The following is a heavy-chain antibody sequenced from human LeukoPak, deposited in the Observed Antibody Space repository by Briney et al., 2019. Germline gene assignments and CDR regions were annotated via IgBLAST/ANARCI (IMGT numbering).Heavy chain of an antibody. J-gene: IGHJ5*02. CDR1: GYSISSGYY. CDR3: ARLTWGSSWSNWFDP. V-gene: IGHV4-38-2*02. D-gene: IGHD6-13*01. Sequence: SETLSLTCTASGYSISSGYYWGWIRQPPGKGLEWIGSIYYSGSTYYNPSLKSRVTIPVDTSKNQFSLKLSSVTAADTAVYYCARLTWGSSWSNWFDPWGQGTLVTVSS. CDR2: IYYSGST.